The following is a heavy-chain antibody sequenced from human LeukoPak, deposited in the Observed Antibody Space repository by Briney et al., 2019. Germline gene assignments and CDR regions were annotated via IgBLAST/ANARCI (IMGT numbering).Heavy chain of an antibody. J-gene: IGHJ4*03. CDR3: ARRDNNGWKYFDF. CDR2: IYYSGST. V-gene: IGHV4-59*08. CDR1: GGSISSYS. Sequence: LETLSLTCTVSGGSISSYSWSWIRQPPGKGLECIGYIYYSGSTNYNPSLKSRLTISVDTSKNQFSLELSSVTAADTAVYYCARRDNNGWKYFDFWGQGILVTVSS. D-gene: IGHD6-19*01.